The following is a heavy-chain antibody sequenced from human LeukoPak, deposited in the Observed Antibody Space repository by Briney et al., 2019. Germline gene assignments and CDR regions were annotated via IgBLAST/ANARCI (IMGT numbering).Heavy chain of an antibody. CDR2: INHSGYT. V-gene: IGHV4-34*01. CDR1: GVSFNDYY. CDR3: TRMTTGHDY. J-gene: IGHJ4*02. Sequence: PSETLSFTCAVSGVSFNDYYWSWVRQTPGKGLEWIGEINHSGYTNDSPSLKSRVTLSIDTSRKQFSLNVRSVTVADTGIYYCTRMTTGHDYWGQGTLVTVSS. D-gene: IGHD4-17*01.